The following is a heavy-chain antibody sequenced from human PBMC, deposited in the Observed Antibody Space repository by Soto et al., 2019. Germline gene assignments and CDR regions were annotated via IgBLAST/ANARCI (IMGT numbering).Heavy chain of an antibody. Sequence: EVQLVESGGGLVKRGGSLRLSCAASGFTFSHYTMNWVRQPPGKGLEWVSAISGNSNYIYYKESVKGRFSISRDNAKGSLYLQMDSLTDEDSGVYYCASDSSASYWGQGTLVTVSS. D-gene: IGHD6-19*01. J-gene: IGHJ4*02. V-gene: IGHV3-21*01. CDR1: GFTFSHYT. CDR2: ISGNSNYI. CDR3: ASDSSASY.